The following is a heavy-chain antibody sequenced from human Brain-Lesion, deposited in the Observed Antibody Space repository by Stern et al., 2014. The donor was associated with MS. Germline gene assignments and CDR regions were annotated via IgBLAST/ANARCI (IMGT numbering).Heavy chain of an antibody. V-gene: IGHV4-61*02. Sequence: QVQLVQSGPGLVKPSQTLSLTCSVSGGSISSGSYYWNWIRQPAGKGLEWIGRIYASGGTNYSPSLKSRVFIPGDTSKNQFSLKLSSVTAADAAMYYCVRETGGYTYGDTDFFDFWGQGTLVTVSS. CDR3: VRETGGYTYGDTDFFDF. CDR1: GGSISSGSYY. CDR2: IYASGGT. D-gene: IGHD5-18*01. J-gene: IGHJ4*02.